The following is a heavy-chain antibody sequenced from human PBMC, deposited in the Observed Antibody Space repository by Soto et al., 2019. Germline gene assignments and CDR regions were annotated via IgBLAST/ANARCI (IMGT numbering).Heavy chain of an antibody. CDR1: GGSFSCYE. CDR2: INHSGST. J-gene: IGHJ5*02. Sequence: SVFLSLTSTVDGGSFSCYEWILIRQPPGKGLEWIGEINHSGSTNYNPSLKSRVTISVDTSKNQFSLKLSSVTAADTAVYYCVRHLFRLRFDPWGQGTLVTVSS. CDR3: VRHLFRLRFDP. D-gene: IGHD5-12*01. V-gene: IGHV4-34*01.